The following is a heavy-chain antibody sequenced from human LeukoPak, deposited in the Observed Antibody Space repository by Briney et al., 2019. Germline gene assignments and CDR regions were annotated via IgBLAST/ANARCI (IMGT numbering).Heavy chain of an antibody. CDR2: IDDSGTT. D-gene: IGHD6-19*01. CDR1: GGSISSGGYS. CDR3: VRDNWYDSGNTWHYYGMDV. J-gene: IGHJ6*02. Sequence: SETLSLTCTVSGGSISSGGYSWSWIRQPPGEGLEWIGYIDDSGTTKYSASLRSRVTMSVASSKNQFSLKLVSVTAADTAIYYCVRDNWYDSGNTWHYYGMDVWGQGTTVTVSS. V-gene: IGHV4-61*08.